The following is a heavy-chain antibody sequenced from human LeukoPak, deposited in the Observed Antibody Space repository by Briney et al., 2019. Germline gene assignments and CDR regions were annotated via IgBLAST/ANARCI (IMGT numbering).Heavy chain of an antibody. CDR3: ATHTAGYSYYMGGHAGAFDI. Sequence: GGSLRLSCAASGFTFSNYAMHWVRQAPGKGLEWVAIISYDGSNTYYADSVKGRFTISREYLQMNSLRAEDTAVYYCATHTAGYSYYMGGHAGAFDIWGQGTMVTVSS. CDR2: ISYDGSNT. J-gene: IGHJ3*02. V-gene: IGHV3-30*04. D-gene: IGHD5-18*01. CDR1: GFTFSNYA.